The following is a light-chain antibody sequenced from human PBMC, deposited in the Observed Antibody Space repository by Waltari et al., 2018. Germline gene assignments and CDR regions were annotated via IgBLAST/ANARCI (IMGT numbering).Light chain of an antibody. CDR2: AAV. CDR1: ESIINY. V-gene: IGKV1-39*01. Sequence: DIQMTQSPSSLSASVGDRVNIPCRASESIINYLNWYKQKPGKAPKLLIYAAVSLQSGVPSGFSGSGSGTDFTLTISSLQVEDFATYYCQQSYNTPYTFGQGTKLDIK. CDR3: QQSYNTPYT. J-gene: IGKJ2*01.